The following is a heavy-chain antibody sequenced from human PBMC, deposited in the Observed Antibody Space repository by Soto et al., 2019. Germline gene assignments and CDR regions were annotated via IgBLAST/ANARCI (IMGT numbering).Heavy chain of an antibody. CDR3: ARSLGETTSLFDY. D-gene: IGHD1-26*01. J-gene: IGHJ4*02. V-gene: IGHV1-46*01. CDR2: INPSSGTT. Sequence: QVQLVQSGAEMKQPGASVKLSCQASVYIFIHCFMHWVRQAPGQGLEWMGGINPSSGTTTYAQKFQGIVTVTRDTSTSTVYMELSSLGSGDTAMYYCARSLGETTSLFDYWGKGSLVTVSA. CDR1: VYIFIHCF.